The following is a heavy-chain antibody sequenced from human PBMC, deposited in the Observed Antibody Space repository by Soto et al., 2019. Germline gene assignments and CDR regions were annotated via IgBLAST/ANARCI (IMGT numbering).Heavy chain of an antibody. CDR3: VSLIGNSWLDS. J-gene: IGHJ5*01. D-gene: IGHD2-8*01. CDR1: GDSVSTNSDT. V-gene: IGHV6-1*01. CDR2: TYYRSKWYN. Sequence: QVQLQQSGPGLVKPSQTLSLNCDISGDSVSTNSDTWNWIRQSPSRVIEWLGRTYYRSKWYNDYEVSVKSRINISPDTSKNLLSLQLNSVTPDDTAVYYCVSLIGNSWLDSWGQGTLVTVSS.